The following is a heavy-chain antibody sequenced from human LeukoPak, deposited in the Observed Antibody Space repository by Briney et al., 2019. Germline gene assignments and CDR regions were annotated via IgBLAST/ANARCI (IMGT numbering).Heavy chain of an antibody. CDR2: INPSGGST. J-gene: IGHJ4*02. V-gene: IGHV1-46*03. D-gene: IGHD5-12*01. Sequence: GASVKVSRKASGYTFTSYYMHWVRQPPAQGLEWMGIINPSGGSTNYAQKFQGRVTMTRDTSTSTVYMELSSLRSEDTAVYYCARGGVATKGSYFDYWGQGTLVTVSS. CDR1: GYTFTSYY. CDR3: ARGGVATKGSYFDY.